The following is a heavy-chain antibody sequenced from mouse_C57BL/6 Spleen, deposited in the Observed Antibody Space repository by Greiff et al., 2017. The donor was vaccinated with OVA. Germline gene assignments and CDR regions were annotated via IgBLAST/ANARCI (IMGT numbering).Heavy chain of an antibody. Sequence: QVQLQQPGAELVKPGASVKMSCKASGYTFTSYWITWVKQRPGQGLEWLGDIYPGSGSTNYNEKFKSKATLTVDTSSSTAYMQLSSLTSEDSAVYYGARRDYYGMDGYVDVWGTGTTVTVSS. J-gene: IGHJ1*03. V-gene: IGHV1-55*01. D-gene: IGHD1-1*01. CDR1: GYTFTSYW. CDR3: ARRDYYGMDGYVDV. CDR2: IYPGSGST.